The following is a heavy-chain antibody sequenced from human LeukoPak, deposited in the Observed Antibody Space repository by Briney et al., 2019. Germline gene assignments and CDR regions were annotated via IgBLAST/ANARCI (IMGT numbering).Heavy chain of an antibody. Sequence: GGSLRLSCAASGFTFSSYSMNWVRQAPGKGLEWVSSISSSSSYIYYADSVKGRFTISRHNAKNSLYLQMNSLRAEDTAVYYCARGGAMVTAWCDPWGQGTLVTVSS. CDR1: GFTFSSYS. CDR3: ARGGAMVTAWCDP. D-gene: IGHD5-18*01. CDR2: ISSSSSYI. V-gene: IGHV3-21*01. J-gene: IGHJ5*02.